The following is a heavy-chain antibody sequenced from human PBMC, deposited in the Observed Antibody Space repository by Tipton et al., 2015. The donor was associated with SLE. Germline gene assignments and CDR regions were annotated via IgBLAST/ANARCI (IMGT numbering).Heavy chain of an antibody. V-gene: IGHV4-31*03. CDR2: IYYSGST. Sequence: TLSLTCTVSGGSISSHYWSWIRQHPGKGLEWIGYIYYSGSTYYNPSLKSRVTISVDTSKNQFSLKLSSVTAADTAVYYCARTRAGTGYFDYWGQGTLVTVSS. D-gene: IGHD6-19*01. CDR1: GGSISSHY. J-gene: IGHJ4*02. CDR3: ARTRAGTGYFDY.